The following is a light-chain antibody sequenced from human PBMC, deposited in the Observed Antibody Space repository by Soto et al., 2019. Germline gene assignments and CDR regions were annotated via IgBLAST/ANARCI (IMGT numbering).Light chain of an antibody. CDR2: GAS. CDR1: QSVSSN. Sequence: EIVMTQSPATLSVSPGERATLSCRASQSVSSNLAWYQQKPGQAPRLLIYGASTRATGIPARFSGRGSGTEFTLTISGQQSQDFAVYYCQQYNNWPLSTFGQGTKLEIK. CDR3: QQYNNWPLST. J-gene: IGKJ2*01. V-gene: IGKV3-15*01.